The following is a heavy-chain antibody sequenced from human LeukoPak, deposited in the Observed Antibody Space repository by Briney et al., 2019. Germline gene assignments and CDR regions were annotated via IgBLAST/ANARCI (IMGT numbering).Heavy chain of an antibody. CDR3: ARRGIGCSSTSCYTYYYYGMDV. J-gene: IGHJ6*02. D-gene: IGHD2-2*02. CDR2: IIPIFGTA. CDR1: GGTFSSYA. Sequence: GASVKVSCKASGGTFSSYAISWVRQAPGQGLERMGGIIPIFGTANYAQKFQGRVTITADESTSTAYMELSSLRSEDTAVYYCARRGIGCSSTSCYTYYYYGMDVWGQGTTVTVSS. V-gene: IGHV1-69*13.